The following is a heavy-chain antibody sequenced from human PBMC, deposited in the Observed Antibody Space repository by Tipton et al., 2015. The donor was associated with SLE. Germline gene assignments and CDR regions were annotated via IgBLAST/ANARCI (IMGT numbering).Heavy chain of an antibody. CDR2: NNHSGST. Sequence: LRLSCAVYGGSFSGYYWNWIRQPPGKGLGWIGDNNHSGSTNYNPPLKRRVTISVDTSQNQFSLKLSAVTAADTAVYYCARRSWSCGWPRGQYFQHWGQGTLVTVSS. J-gene: IGHJ1*01. CDR3: ARRSWSCGWPRGQYFQH. D-gene: IGHD6-19*01. CDR1: GGSFSGYY. V-gene: IGHV4-34*01.